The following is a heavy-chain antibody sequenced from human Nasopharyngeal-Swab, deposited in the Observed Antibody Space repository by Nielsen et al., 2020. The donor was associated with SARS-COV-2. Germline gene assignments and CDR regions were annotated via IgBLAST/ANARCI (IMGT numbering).Heavy chain of an antibody. CDR3: AKGRPPRGWSLEY. D-gene: IGHD1-1*01. Sequence: GESLKISCAASGFNFSSYGMHWVRQAPGKGLEWVAVISYDGSNKYYADSVKGRFTISRDNSKNTLYLQMNSLRAEDTAVYYCAKGRPPRGWSLEYWGQGTLVTVSS. V-gene: IGHV3-30*18. J-gene: IGHJ4*02. CDR1: GFNFSSYG. CDR2: ISYDGSNK.